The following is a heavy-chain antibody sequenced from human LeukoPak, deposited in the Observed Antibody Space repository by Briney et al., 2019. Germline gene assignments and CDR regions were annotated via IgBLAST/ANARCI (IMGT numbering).Heavy chain of an antibody. J-gene: IGHJ4*02. CDR2: IYYSGST. CDR3: ASLFGTGTTPTQDY. Sequence: SQTLSLTCTVSGGSISSGGYYWSWIRQHPGKGLEWIGYIYYSGSTYYNPSLKSRVTISVDTSKNQFSLKLSSVAAADTAVYYCASLFGTGTTPTQDYWGQGTLVTVSS. V-gene: IGHV4-31*03. D-gene: IGHD1-7*01. CDR1: GGSISSGGYY.